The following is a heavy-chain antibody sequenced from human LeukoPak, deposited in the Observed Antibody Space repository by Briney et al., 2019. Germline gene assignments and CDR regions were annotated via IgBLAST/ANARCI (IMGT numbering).Heavy chain of an antibody. Sequence: SETLSLTCTVSGDSISPYYWSWIRQPPGKGLEWVGYIYYSGNTNYNPSLKSRVTISVDTSKNQFSLKLSSVTAADTAVYYCARSGTVTTFYYYYYMDVWGKGTTVTVSS. CDR1: GDSISPYY. CDR2: IYYSGNT. V-gene: IGHV4-59*01. J-gene: IGHJ6*03. CDR3: ARSGTVTTFYYYYYMDV. D-gene: IGHD4-17*01.